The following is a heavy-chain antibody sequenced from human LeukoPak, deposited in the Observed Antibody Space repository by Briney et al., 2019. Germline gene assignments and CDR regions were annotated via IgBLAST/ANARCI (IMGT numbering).Heavy chain of an antibody. V-gene: IGHV4-34*01. J-gene: IGHJ4*02. CDR3: ARGPITYYYDSSGYYRVGGFDY. CDR1: GGSFSGYY. D-gene: IGHD3-22*01. Sequence: PSETLSLTCAVYGGSFSGYYWTWIRQPPGKGLEWIGDINRSESTTYNPSLKSRVTISVDTSKNQFSLKLSSVTAADTAVYYCARGPITYYYDSSGYYRVGGFDYWGQGTLVTVSS. CDR2: INRSEST.